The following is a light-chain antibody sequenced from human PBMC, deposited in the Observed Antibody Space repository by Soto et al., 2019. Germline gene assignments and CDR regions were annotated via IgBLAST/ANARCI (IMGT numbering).Light chain of an antibody. CDR2: DVS. J-gene: IGKJ1*01. CDR1: QSIGTW. Sequence: DVQMTQSPSTLSASVGDRVTITCRASQSIGTWLAWYQQKPGGAPRLLIYDVSNLESGVPSRFSGSGSGPEFTLTITSLQPEDFGIYYRQQYDSSRTFGQGTKVDLK. V-gene: IGKV1-5*01. CDR3: QQYDSSRT.